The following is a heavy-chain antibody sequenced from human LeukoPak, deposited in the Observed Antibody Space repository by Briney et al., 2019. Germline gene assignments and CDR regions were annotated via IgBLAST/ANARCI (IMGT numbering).Heavy chain of an antibody. D-gene: IGHD3-22*01. CDR3: ARTLDYYDSSGYSEFDY. CDR2: IIPIFGTA. Sequence: GASVNVSCKASGGTFSSYAISWVRQAPGQGLEWMGGIIPIFGTANYAQKFQGRVTITADESTSTAYMELSSLRSEDMAVYYCARTLDYYDSSGYSEFDYWGQGTLVTVSS. V-gene: IGHV1-69*13. J-gene: IGHJ4*02. CDR1: GGTFSSYA.